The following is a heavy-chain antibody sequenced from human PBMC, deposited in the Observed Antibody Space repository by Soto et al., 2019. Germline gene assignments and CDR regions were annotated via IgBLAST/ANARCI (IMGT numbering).Heavy chain of an antibody. CDR1: GFTFSDYN. J-gene: IGHJ5*02. V-gene: IGHV3-48*02. CDR2: ISTGSSTI. Sequence: EVLLVESGGGLVQPGGSLRLSCTASGFTFSDYNMNWVRQAPGKGLELVSYISTGSSTIQYADSVKGRFTSSRDNAKNSLYLKMNGLRDEDTAMYYCARVNKGEGAAATNWGFDPWGQGTLVTVSS. CDR3: ARVNKGEGAAATNWGFDP. D-gene: IGHD6-25*01.